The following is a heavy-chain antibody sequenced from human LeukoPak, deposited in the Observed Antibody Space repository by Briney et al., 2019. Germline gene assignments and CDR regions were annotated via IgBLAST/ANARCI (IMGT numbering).Heavy chain of an antibody. CDR3: ARDQPRRGPGNHDY. D-gene: IGHD1-26*01. J-gene: IGHJ4*02. CDR1: GYSFTTCS. CDR2: ISGYDGKT. V-gene: IGHV1-18*01. Sequence: ASVKVSCKAAGYSFTTCSINWLRQAPGHAREWLGWISGYDGKTNYAQKLRDRVTMLRDTATSTVYMELRSLTTDDTAVYYCARDQPRRGPGNHDYWGQGTLVTVSS.